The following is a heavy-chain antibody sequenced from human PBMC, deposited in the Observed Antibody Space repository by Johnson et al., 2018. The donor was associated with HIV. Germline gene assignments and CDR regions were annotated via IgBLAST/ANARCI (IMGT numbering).Heavy chain of an antibody. D-gene: IGHD1-26*01. CDR3: ARDKSGSYRGAFDV. J-gene: IGHJ3*01. Sequence: VQLVESGGGVVQPGRSLRLSCVASGFTFEDYAMYWVRQAPGKGLEWVSVIYSGGSTYYTDSVKGRFTISRDNSKNSRYLQMNTLRAEDTALYYCARDKSGSYRGAFDVWGQGTMVTVSS. CDR1: GFTFEDYA. V-gene: IGHV3-66*01. CDR2: IYSGGST.